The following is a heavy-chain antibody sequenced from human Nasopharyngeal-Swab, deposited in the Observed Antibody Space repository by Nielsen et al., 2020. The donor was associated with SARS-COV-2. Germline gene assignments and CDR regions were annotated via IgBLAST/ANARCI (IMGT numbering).Heavy chain of an antibody. CDR1: GFTFTSHG. CDR3: AKDRQLWSNDFDY. J-gene: IGHJ4*02. D-gene: IGHD5-18*01. Sequence: GGSLRLSCAASGFTFTSHGMYWVRQAPGEGLDWVAFIRNDGSNKNYADSVKGRFTISGDNSKNTLYLQMNSLRAEDTAMYYCAKDRQLWSNDFDYWGQGTLVTVSS. V-gene: IGHV3-30*02. CDR2: IRNDGSNK.